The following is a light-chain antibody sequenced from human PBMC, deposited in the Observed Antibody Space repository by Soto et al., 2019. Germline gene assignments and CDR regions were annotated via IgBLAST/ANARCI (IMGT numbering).Light chain of an antibody. CDR1: QSVSTN. Sequence: EIVLTQSPGTVSLSPGARATLSCRASQSVSTNLAWYQQKPGQAPRLLIYGASTRATGIPARFSGSGSGTDFTLTISRLEPEDFAVYYCQQYGSSLITFGQGTRLEIK. CDR2: GAS. V-gene: IGKV3-20*01. J-gene: IGKJ5*01. CDR3: QQYGSSLIT.